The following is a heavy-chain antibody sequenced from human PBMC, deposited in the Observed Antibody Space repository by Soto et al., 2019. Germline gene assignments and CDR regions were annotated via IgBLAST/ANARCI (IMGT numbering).Heavy chain of an antibody. CDR1: GFAFSAYA. CDR2: ISDSDGGT. Sequence: PRGSLRLSCAASGFAFSAYAMTWVRQAPGKGLEWVSDISDSDGGTHYADSVKGRFTISRDNAKNTLYLQMDRLRVEDAAVYYCAKGRTFFDFWGQGTLVTVSS. J-gene: IGHJ4*02. V-gene: IGHV3-23*01. CDR3: AKGRTFFDF.